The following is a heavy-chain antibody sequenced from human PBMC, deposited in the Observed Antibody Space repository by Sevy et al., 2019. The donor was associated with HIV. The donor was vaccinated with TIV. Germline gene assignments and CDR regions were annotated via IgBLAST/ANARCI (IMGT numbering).Heavy chain of an antibody. V-gene: IGHV3-23*01. CDR2: ISRSGGST. D-gene: IGHD2-2*01. J-gene: IGHJ6*02. CDR3: AKVDVVVPVADYGLDV. Sequence: GGSLRLSCAASGFTFSIYAMSWVRQAPGKGLEWVSSISRSGGSTHYADSVKGRLTISRDNSKSTLFLLMNSLRAEDTAVYYCAKVDVVVPVADYGLDVWGQGTTVTVSS. CDR1: GFTFSIYA.